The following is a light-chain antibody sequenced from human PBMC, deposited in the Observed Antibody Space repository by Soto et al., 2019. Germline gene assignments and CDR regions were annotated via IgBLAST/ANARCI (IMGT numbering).Light chain of an antibody. Sequence: EIVMTQSPATPSVSPGERATPSCRASQSVSSNLAWYQQKPGQAPRLLIYGASTRATGIPARFSGSGSGTEFTLTISSLQSEDFAVYYCQQYNNWPRTFGQGTKV. CDR1: QSVSSN. CDR3: QQYNNWPRT. V-gene: IGKV3-15*01. J-gene: IGKJ1*01. CDR2: GAS.